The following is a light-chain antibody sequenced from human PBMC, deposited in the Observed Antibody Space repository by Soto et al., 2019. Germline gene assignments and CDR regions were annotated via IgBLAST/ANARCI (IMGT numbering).Light chain of an antibody. CDR2: AAS. CDR1: QGISSY. Sequence: IQLTQSPSSLSASVGDRVTITCRASQGISSYLAWYQQKPGKAPKLLIYAASTLQSGVPSRFSGSGSGTDFTRNISSLQPEDFATYYCQQLNSYPPWTFGQGTKVEIK. V-gene: IGKV1-9*01. CDR3: QQLNSYPPWT. J-gene: IGKJ1*01.